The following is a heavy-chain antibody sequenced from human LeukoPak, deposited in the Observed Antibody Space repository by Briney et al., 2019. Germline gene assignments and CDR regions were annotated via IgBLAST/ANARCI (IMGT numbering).Heavy chain of an antibody. CDR2: IWYDGSNK. V-gene: IGHV3-33*01. CDR3: ARDLIHRSGEANY. J-gene: IGHJ4*02. D-gene: IGHD3-22*01. Sequence: GRSLRLSCAASGFTFSSYGMHWVRQAPGKGLEWVAVIWYDGSNKYYADSVKGRFTISRDNAKNSLYLQMNSLRAEDTAVYYCARDLIHRSGEANYWGRGTLVTVSS. CDR1: GFTFSSYG.